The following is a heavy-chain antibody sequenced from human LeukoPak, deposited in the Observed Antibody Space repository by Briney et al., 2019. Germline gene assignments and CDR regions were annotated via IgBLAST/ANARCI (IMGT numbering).Heavy chain of an antibody. CDR3: AKDSSSGPEYFQH. V-gene: IGHV3-21*04. D-gene: IGHD6-19*01. J-gene: IGHJ1*01. CDR2: ISSSSSYI. Sequence: GGSLRLSCAASGFTFSSYSMNWVRQAPGKGLEWVSSISSSSSYIYYADSVKGRFTISRDNAKNSLYLQMNSLRAEDTALYYCAKDSSSGPEYFQHWGQGTLVTVSS. CDR1: GFTFSSYS.